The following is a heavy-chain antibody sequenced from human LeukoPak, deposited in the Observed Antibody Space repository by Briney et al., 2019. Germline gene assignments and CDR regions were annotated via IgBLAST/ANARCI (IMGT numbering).Heavy chain of an antibody. CDR3: ARDTVLMVYARWFDP. Sequence: ASVKVSCKASGYTFTSYYMHWVRQAPGQGLEWMGIINPSGGSTSYAQKFQGRVTMTRDMSTSTVYMELSSLRSEDTAVYYCARDTVLMVYARWFDPWGQGTLVTVSS. CDR2: INPSGGST. J-gene: IGHJ5*02. CDR1: GYTFTSYY. V-gene: IGHV1-46*01. D-gene: IGHD2-8*01.